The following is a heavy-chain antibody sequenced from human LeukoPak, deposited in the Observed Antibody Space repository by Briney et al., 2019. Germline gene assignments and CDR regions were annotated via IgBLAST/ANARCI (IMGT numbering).Heavy chain of an antibody. CDR1: GFTFSSYA. D-gene: IGHD4-11*01. CDR3: AKETYSNYPPDY. J-gene: IGHJ4*02. CDR2: ISGSGGST. V-gene: IGHV3-23*01. Sequence: QTGGSLRLSCAASGFTFSSYAMSWVRQAPGKGLEWVSAISGSGGSTYYADSVKGRFTISRDNSKNTLYLQMNSLRGGGTAVYYCAKETYSNYPPDYWGQGTLVTVSS.